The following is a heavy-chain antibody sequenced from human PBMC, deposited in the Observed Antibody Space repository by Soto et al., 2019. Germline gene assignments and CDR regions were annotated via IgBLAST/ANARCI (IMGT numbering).Heavy chain of an antibody. CDR3: ARDFGHSYGFYNYFNY. Sequence: PGGSLRLSCAASGFIFENFGMSWVRQAPGKGLEWVALISYDGSDKYYADSVRGRFTISRDNSENTLYLLMNGLRAEDTAVYYCARDFGHSYGFYNYFNYWGQGTLVTVSS. CDR1: GFIFENFG. CDR2: ISYDGSDK. J-gene: IGHJ4*02. V-gene: IGHV3-30*03. D-gene: IGHD5-18*01.